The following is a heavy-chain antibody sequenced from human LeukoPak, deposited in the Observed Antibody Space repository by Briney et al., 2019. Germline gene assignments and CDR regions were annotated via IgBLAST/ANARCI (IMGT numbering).Heavy chain of an antibody. CDR3: ASPVVTAIWTFPY. D-gene: IGHD2-21*02. V-gene: IGHV4-39*01. J-gene: IGHJ4*02. CDR1: GDSISSVSYY. CDR2: IFHSGTA. Sequence: PSETLSLTCTVSGDSISSVSYYWAWIRQPPGKGLEWIANIFHSGTAYYNPSLQSRVTISVDRTKNQFSLKLSSVTAADTAIYYCASPVVTAIWTFPYWGRGTLVTVSS.